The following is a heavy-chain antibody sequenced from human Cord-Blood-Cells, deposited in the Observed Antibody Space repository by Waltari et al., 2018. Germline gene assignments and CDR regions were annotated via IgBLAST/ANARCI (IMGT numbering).Heavy chain of an antibody. V-gene: IGHV1-24*01. J-gene: IGHJ5*02. CDR1: GYTLTELS. CDR3: ATGYYDFWSGFTTNWFDP. CDR2: FDPEDGET. Sequence: QVQLVQSGAEVKKPGASVKVSCKVSGYTLTELSMHWVRQAPGKGLEWMGGFDPEDGETLYAQKCQGRVTMTEDTSTDTAYMELSSLRSEDTAVYYCATGYYDFWSGFTTNWFDPWGQGTLVTVSS. D-gene: IGHD3-3*01.